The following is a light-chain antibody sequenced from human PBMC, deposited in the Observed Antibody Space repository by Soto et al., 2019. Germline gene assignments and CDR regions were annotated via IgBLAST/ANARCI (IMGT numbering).Light chain of an antibody. CDR2: EVN. CDR3: CSFTSSKTHV. V-gene: IGLV2-23*02. CDR1: SSDFGNYNL. Sequence: QSVLTQPASVSGSPGQSITISCTGTSSDFGNYNLVSWYQQHPGKVPKLILFEVNKRPSGVSGRFSGSKSGNTASLTLSGLQAEDEADYYCCSFTSSKTHVFGTGTKLTVL. J-gene: IGLJ1*01.